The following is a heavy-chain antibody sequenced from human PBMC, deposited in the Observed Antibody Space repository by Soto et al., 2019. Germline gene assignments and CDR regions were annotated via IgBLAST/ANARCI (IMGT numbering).Heavy chain of an antibody. CDR1: GFTFSDYF. D-gene: IGHD6-13*01. V-gene: IGHV3-72*01. Sequence: GGSLRLSCAVSGFTFSDYFMDWVRQAPGKGLEWVGRSSNKASSYTTEYAASVKGRFTVSRDDSKTSLYLQMSSLRTEDTAVYHCAGGAAGRAPFQHWGQGTLVTVSS. CDR3: AGGAAGRAPFQH. J-gene: IGHJ1*01. CDR2: SSNKASSYTT.